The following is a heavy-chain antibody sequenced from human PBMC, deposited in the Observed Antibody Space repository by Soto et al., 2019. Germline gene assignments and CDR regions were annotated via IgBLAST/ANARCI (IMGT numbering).Heavy chain of an antibody. V-gene: IGHV4-31*03. J-gene: IGHJ6*02. D-gene: IGHD3-3*01. Sequence: SETLSLTCTVSGGSISSGGYYWSWIRQHPGKGLEWIGYIYYSGSTYYNPSLKSRVTISVDTSKNQFSLKLSSVTAADTAVYYCARDRSPPSGDFWSGYFHACRDYGMDVWGQGTTVTVSS. CDR1: GGSISSGGYY. CDR3: ARDRSPPSGDFWSGYFHACRDYGMDV. CDR2: IYYSGST.